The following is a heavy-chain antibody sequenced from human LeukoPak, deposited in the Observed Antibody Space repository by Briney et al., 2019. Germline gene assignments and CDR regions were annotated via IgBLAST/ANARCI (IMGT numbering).Heavy chain of an antibody. D-gene: IGHD2-2*01. Sequence: GGSLRLSCAASGFTFSSYEMNWVCQAPGKGLEWVSYISSSGSTIYYADSVKGRFTISRDNAKNSLYLQMNSLRAEDTAVYYCARVGVPAAGHFDYWGQGTLVTVSS. CDR2: ISSSGSTI. CDR3: ARVGVPAAGHFDY. CDR1: GFTFSSYE. V-gene: IGHV3-48*03. J-gene: IGHJ4*02.